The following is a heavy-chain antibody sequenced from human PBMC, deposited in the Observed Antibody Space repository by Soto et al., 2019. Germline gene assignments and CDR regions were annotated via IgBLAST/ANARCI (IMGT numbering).Heavy chain of an antibody. CDR2: VNAKSGDT. Sequence: ASVKVSCKASGYTFSGFDINWLRQASGQGPEWMGWVNAKSGDTFFAQRFQGKFNMTWDTSLSTAYMEVGSLTSDDTAMYYCARGNPFNYAGFDVWGQGTTVTVSS. CDR3: ARGNPFNYAGFDV. V-gene: IGHV1-8*01. CDR1: GYTFSGFD. J-gene: IGHJ6*02. D-gene: IGHD3-16*01.